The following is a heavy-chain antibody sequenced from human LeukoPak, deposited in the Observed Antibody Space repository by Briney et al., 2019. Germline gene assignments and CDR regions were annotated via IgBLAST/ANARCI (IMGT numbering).Heavy chain of an antibody. CDR2: ISSSSSYR. CDR1: GFTLSSYS. D-gene: IGHD3-10*01. J-gene: IGHJ3*02. CDR3: ASSYYYGSGSLSPAYAFDI. Sequence: AGGSLRLSCAASGFTLSSYSMNWVRQAPGKGLEWVSSISSSSSYRYYADSVKGRFTISRDNAKNSLYLQMNSLRAEDTAVYYCASSYYYGSGSLSPAYAFDIWGQGTMVTVSS. V-gene: IGHV3-21*01.